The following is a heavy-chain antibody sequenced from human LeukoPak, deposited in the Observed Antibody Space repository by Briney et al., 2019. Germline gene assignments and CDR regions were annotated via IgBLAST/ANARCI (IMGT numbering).Heavy chain of an antibody. CDR3: ARYSTRAFDI. CDR2: IKQDGSEK. J-gene: IGHJ3*02. Sequence: PGGSLRLSCAASGFTFSGYCMIWVRQAPGKGLQWVANIKQDGSEKYYVDSVKGRFTILRDNAKNSLYLQMNNLRAEDTAVYYCARYSTRAFDIWGQGTMVTVSS. D-gene: IGHD6-13*01. CDR1: GFTFSGYC. V-gene: IGHV3-7*01.